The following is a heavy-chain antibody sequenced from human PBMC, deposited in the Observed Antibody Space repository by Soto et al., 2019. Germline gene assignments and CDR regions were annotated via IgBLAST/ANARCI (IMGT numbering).Heavy chain of an antibody. CDR1: GGSFSGYY. Sequence: SETLSLTCAVYGGSFSGYYWSWIRQPPGKGLEWIGEINHSGSTNYNPSLKSRVTISVDTSKNQFSLKLSSVTAADTAVYYCARGLLRYFDERFDPWGQGTLLTVSS. J-gene: IGHJ5*02. CDR2: INHSGST. V-gene: IGHV4-34*01. CDR3: ARGLLRYFDERFDP. D-gene: IGHD3-9*01.